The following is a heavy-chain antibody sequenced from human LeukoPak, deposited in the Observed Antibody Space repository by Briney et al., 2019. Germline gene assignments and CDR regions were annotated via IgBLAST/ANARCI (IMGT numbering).Heavy chain of an antibody. Sequence: ASVKVSCKASGYTFTSYDINWVRQATGQGLEWMGWINPNSGGTNYAQKFQGRVTMTRDTSISTVYMELSRLRSDDTAVYYCARTATYSSSWLRGYFDHWGQGTLVTVSS. CDR1: GYTFTSYD. J-gene: IGHJ4*02. CDR2: INPNSGGT. CDR3: ARTATYSSSWLRGYFDH. V-gene: IGHV1-2*02. D-gene: IGHD6-13*01.